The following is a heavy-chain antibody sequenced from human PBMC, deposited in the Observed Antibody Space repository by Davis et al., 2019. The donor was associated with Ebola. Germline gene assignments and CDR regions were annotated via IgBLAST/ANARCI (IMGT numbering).Heavy chain of an antibody. CDR1: GYTFTDFY. CDR2: INPGVGVT. V-gene: IGHV1-2*06. Sequence: ASVKVSCKASGYTFTDFYLHWVRQAPGQRLEWMGRINPGVGVTNYAQKFQGRVTMTRDTSMSTAYMELSRLRSDDTAVYYCARQPLLWFGELMSPYYGMDVWGQGTTVTVSS. J-gene: IGHJ6*02. D-gene: IGHD3-10*01. CDR3: ARQPLLWFGELMSPYYGMDV.